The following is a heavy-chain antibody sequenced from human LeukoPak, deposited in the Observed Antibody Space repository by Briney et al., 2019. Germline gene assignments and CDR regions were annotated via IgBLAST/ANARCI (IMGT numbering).Heavy chain of an antibody. J-gene: IGHJ3*02. CDR1: GFTFSSYG. CDR3: AREYPTYCGGDCYSPGAFDI. CDR2: IWYDGSNK. Sequence: GGSLRLSCAASGFTFSSYGMHGVRQAPGKGLEWVAVIWYDGSNKYYADSVKGRFTISRDNSKNTLYLQMNSLRAEDTAVYYCAREYPTYCGGDCYSPGAFDIWGQGTMVTVSS. V-gene: IGHV3-33*08. D-gene: IGHD2-21*02.